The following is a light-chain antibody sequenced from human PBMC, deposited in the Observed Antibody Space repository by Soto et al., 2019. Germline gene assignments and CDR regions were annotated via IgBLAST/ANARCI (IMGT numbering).Light chain of an antibody. J-gene: IGLJ1*01. V-gene: IGLV2-8*01. CDR3: SSYAGTNIHYV. CDR1: SSDVGGYNY. Sequence: QSALTQPPSASGSPGQSVTISCTGTSSDVGGYNYVSWYQQHPGKAPKLMICDVSKRPSGVPDRFSGSKSGNTASLTVSGLQAEDEADYYCSSYAGTNIHYVFGTGTKVTVL. CDR2: DVS.